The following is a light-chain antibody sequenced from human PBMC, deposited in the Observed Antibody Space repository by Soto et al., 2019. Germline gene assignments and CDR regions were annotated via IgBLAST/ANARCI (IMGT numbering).Light chain of an antibody. CDR2: EVS. J-gene: IGLJ3*02. CDR3: CSYAGSSTPWV. V-gene: IGLV2-23*02. Sequence: QSALTQPASVSGSPGQSITISCTGTSSDVGSYNLVSWYQQHPGKAPKLMIYEVSKRPSGVSNRFSGSKSGNTASLTISGLQAEDEADYYCCSYAGSSTPWVFGGATKLTVL. CDR1: SSDVGSYNL.